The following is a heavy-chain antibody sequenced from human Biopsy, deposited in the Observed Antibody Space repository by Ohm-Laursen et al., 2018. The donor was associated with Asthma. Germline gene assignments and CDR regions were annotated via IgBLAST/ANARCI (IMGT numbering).Heavy chain of an antibody. CDR1: GFTFSSYG. CDR2: ISYDGSDK. V-gene: IGHV3-30*18. D-gene: IGHD4-17*01. J-gene: IGHJ1*01. CDR3: AKGHGDYVFPYFQH. Sequence: SLRLSCTASGFTFSSYGMHWVRQAPGKGLEWVAVISYDGSDKYYADSVKGRFTISRDNSKNTLYLQMNSLRAEDTAVYYCAKGHGDYVFPYFQHWGQGTLVTVFS.